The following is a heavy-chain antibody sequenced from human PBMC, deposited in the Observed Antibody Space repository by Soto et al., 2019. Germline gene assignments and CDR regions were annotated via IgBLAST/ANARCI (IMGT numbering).Heavy chain of an antibody. CDR1: GFSLSNSA. J-gene: IGHJ6*03. CDR3: AKNGCSYPACYPYYFYVDV. Sequence: EVQLLESGGGLVQPGGSLRLSCAASGFSLSNSAVSWVRQAPGKGLEWVSSMTETGDSAFYADSVKGRFTISRDIAKSTLYLQMNSLRAEDTAVYYCAKNGCSYPACYPYYFYVDVWGRGTTVTVSS. CDR2: MTETGDSA. V-gene: IGHV3-23*01. D-gene: IGHD2-15*01.